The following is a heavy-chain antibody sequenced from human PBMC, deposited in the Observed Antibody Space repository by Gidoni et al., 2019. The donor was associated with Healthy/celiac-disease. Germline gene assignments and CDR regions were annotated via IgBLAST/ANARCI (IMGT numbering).Heavy chain of an antibody. CDR1: GFTFSSYW. CDR2: INSDGSST. Sequence: EVQLVESGGGLVQPGGSLRLSCAASGFTFSSYWMHWVRQAPGKGLVWVSRINSDGSSTSYADSVKGRFTISRDNAKNTLYLQMNSLRAEDTAVYYCARGTYSGYDYYGMDVWGQGTTVTVSS. V-gene: IGHV3-74*01. CDR3: ARGTYSGYDYYGMDV. D-gene: IGHD1-26*01. J-gene: IGHJ6*02.